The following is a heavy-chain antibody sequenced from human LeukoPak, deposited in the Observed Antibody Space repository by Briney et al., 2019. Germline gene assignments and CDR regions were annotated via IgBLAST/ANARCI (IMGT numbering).Heavy chain of an antibody. CDR1: GYTFTSYD. D-gene: IGHD7-27*01. CDR3: ARGVGMGYYFDY. Sequence: ASVKVSCKASGYTFTSYDINWVRQATGQGLEWMGWMNPNSGNTGYAQKFQGRVTMTRNTSISTAYMELSSLRSEDTAVYYRARGVGMGYYFDYWGQGTLVTVSS. J-gene: IGHJ4*02. CDR2: MNPNSGNT. V-gene: IGHV1-8*01.